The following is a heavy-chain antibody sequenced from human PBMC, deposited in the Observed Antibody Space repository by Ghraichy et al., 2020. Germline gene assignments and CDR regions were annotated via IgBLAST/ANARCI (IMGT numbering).Heavy chain of an antibody. CDR1: GFSISANC. D-gene: IGHD4-17*01. CDR3: ATVFEH. J-gene: IGHJ4*02. V-gene: IGHV3-74*01. CDR2: IDYDGSGT. Sequence: GGSLRLSCAVSGFSISANCMHWVRQAPGKGLVWVSRIDYDGSGTSYADSVKGRFTISRDNAKNTVYLQMNSLRAEDTAVYYCATVFEHWGQGILVTVSS.